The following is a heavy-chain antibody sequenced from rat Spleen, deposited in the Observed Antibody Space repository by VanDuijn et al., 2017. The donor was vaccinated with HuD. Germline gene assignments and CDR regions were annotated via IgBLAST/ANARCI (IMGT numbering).Heavy chain of an antibody. J-gene: IGHJ2*01. CDR1: GFTFSDYY. V-gene: IGHV5-20*01. CDR3: ARDTNYFDY. Sequence: EMQLGESGGGLVQPGRSLKLSCAASGFTFSDYYMAWVRQAPTKGLEWVASISYDGGSTYYRDSVKGRFTISRDNAKSTLYLQMDSLRSEDTATYYCARDTNYFDYWGHGVMVTVSS. CDR2: ISYDGGST.